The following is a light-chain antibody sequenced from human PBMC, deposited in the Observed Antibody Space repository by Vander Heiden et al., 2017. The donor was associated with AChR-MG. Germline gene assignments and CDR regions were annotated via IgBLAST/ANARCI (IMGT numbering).Light chain of an antibody. Sequence: DIQMPQSPFTLSASVGDRVTITCRASQSISDWLAWYQQRPGKAPKVLIYKASSLESGVPSRFTGSGSGTEFTLTISSLQPDDFATYYGQQYNTFSPYTFGQGTKVEIK. CDR1: QSISDW. J-gene: IGKJ2*01. CDR3: QQYNTFSPYT. CDR2: KAS. V-gene: IGKV1-5*03.